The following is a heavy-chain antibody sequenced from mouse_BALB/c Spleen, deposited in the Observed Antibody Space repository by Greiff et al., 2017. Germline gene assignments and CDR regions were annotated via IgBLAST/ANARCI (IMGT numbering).Heavy chain of an antibody. CDR1: GFTFSNYW. Sequence: EVMLVESGGGLVQPGGSRKLSCVASGFTFSNYWMNWVRQSPEKGLEWVAEIRLKSNNYATHYAESVKGRFTISRDDSKSSVYLQMNNLRAEDTGIYYCTRILYAMDYWGQGTSVTVSS. J-gene: IGHJ4*01. CDR2: IRLKSNNYAT. CDR3: TRILYAMDY. V-gene: IGHV6-6*02.